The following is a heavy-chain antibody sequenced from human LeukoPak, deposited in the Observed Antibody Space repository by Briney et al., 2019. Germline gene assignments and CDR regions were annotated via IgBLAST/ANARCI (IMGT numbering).Heavy chain of an antibody. CDR2: IYSGGIT. D-gene: IGHD1/OR15-1a*01. CDR1: GFTVSTNF. J-gene: IGHJ6*03. Sequence: TGGSLRLSCAAPGFTVSTNFMSWVRQAPGKGLEWVSVIYSGGITYYADSVKGRFTISRDNSKNTLYLQINNLRAEDTAVYYCARDGYGNNYMDVWGKGTTVTVSS. V-gene: IGHV3-53*01. CDR3: ARDGYGNNYMDV.